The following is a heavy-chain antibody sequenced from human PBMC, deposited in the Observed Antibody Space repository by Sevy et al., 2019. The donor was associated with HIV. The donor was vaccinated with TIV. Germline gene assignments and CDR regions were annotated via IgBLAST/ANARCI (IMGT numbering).Heavy chain of an antibody. V-gene: IGHV3-33*01. Sequence: GGSLRLSCSASGFTFRSFSMHWVRQAPGKGLEWVAAIWYDGRTKQYADSVKGRFTISRDNSKNMLSLEMNSLRAEDTGLYFCARDLARVIVPTAGFDSWGQGTVVTVSS. D-gene: IGHD1-1*01. CDR1: GFTFRSFS. CDR2: IWYDGRTK. J-gene: IGHJ5*01. CDR3: ARDLARVIVPTAGFDS.